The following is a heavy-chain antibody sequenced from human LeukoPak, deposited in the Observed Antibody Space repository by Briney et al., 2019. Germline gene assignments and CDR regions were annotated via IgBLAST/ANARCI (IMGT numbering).Heavy chain of an antibody. CDR2: IKSKTDGGTT. J-gene: IGHJ4*02. D-gene: IGHD7-27*01. V-gene: IGHV3-15*01. CDR3: TTDPWGYEY. CDR1: GFTFSNAW. Sequence: GGSLRLSCAASGFTFSNAWMSWIRQGPGKGLEWVGRIKSKTDGGTTDYAAPVKGRFTISRDDSKNTLNLQMKSLKTEDTAVYYCTTDPWGYEYWGQGTLVTVSS.